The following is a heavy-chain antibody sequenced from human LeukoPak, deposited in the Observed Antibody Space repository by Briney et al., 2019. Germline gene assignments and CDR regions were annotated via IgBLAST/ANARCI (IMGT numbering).Heavy chain of an antibody. J-gene: IGHJ6*02. V-gene: IGHV3-7*01. CDR3: ASYHPRTPYYDFWSGPYYYYGMDV. Sequence: GGSLRLSCAASGFTFSSYWMSWVRQAPGKGLEWVANIKQDGSEEYYVDSVKGRFPISRDNAKNSLYLQMNSLRAEDTAVYYCASYHPRTPYYDFWSGPYYYYGMDVWGQGTTVTVSS. CDR2: IKQDGSEE. D-gene: IGHD3-3*01. CDR1: GFTFSSYW.